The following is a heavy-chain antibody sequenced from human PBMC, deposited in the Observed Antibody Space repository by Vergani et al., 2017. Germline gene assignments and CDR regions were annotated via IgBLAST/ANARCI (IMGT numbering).Heavy chain of an antibody. CDR2: IDEYGNRA. D-gene: IGHD3-10*01. CDR3: ASPMVREVIMPPHY. V-gene: IGHV3-74*03. J-gene: IGHJ4*02. CDR1: GFSFNTYW. Sequence: EVQLVESGGGSVQSGGSLRLSCVASGFSFNTYWMHWVRQVPGKGLMWVARIDEYGNRATYGDFETGRFTISRDNAKNTLYLQMNSLRAEDTAVYYCASPMVREVIMPPHYWGQGTLVTVSS.